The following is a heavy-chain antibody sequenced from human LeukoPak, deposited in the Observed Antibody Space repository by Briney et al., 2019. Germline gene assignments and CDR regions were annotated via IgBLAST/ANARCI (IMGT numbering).Heavy chain of an antibody. J-gene: IGHJ4*02. CDR1: GYTFTAYY. CDR3: ARDSSGYYHGY. D-gene: IGHD3-22*01. CDR2: INPNCGGT. V-gene: IGHV1-2*02. Sequence: ASVKVSCKASGYTFTAYYMHWVRQAPGQGLEWMGWINPNCGGTNYAQKFQGRVTMTRDTSISTAYMELSGLRSDDTALYFCARDSSGYYHGYWGQGTQVTISS.